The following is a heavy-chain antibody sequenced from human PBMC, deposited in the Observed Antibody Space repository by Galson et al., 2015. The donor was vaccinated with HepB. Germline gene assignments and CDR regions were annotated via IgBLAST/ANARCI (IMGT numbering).Heavy chain of an antibody. CDR3: ARRGYRSGGDYYSAPFDY. CDR1: EYTFTNYW. V-gene: IGHV5-51*01. CDR2: IYPGDSDT. J-gene: IGHJ4*02. Sequence: QSGAEVKKPGESLKISCKGSEYTFTNYWIGWVRQMPGKGLEWMGIIYPGDSDTRYSPSFQGQVTISVDKSINTAYLQWSSLKASDTAIYYCARRGYRSGGDYYSAPFDYWGQGTLVTVSS. D-gene: IGHD2-15*01.